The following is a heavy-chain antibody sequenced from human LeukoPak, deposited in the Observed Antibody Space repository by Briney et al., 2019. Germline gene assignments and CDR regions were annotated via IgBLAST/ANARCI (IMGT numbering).Heavy chain of an antibody. CDR1: GFRFSSYT. D-gene: IGHD3-22*01. CDR3: ARDYYYDSSGYCHY. Sequence: GGSLRLSCAASGFRFSSYTINWVRQSPGKGLEWVSSISSSSSYIYYTDSVKGRFTISRDNSKNTLYLQMNSLRAEDTAVYYCARDYYYDSSGYCHYWGQGTLVTVSS. V-gene: IGHV3-21*01. CDR2: ISSSSSYI. J-gene: IGHJ4*02.